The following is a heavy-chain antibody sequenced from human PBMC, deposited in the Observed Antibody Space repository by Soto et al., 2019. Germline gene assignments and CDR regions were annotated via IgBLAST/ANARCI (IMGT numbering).Heavy chain of an antibody. J-gene: IGHJ4*02. Sequence: EVQLVESGGGLVQPGGSLRLSCAASGFTVSSNYMSWVRQAPGKGLEWVSVIYSGGSTYYADSVKGRFTISRHNSKNTLYLQMNSLRAEDTAVYYCARGAIYYDSSGYHFDYWGQGTLVTVSS. V-gene: IGHV3-53*04. CDR1: GFTVSSNY. CDR3: ARGAIYYDSSGYHFDY. CDR2: IYSGGST. D-gene: IGHD3-22*01.